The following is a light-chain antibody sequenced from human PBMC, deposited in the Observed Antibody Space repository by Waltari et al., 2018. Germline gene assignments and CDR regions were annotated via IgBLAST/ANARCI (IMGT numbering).Light chain of an antibody. CDR1: SSDIGGYNY. CDR2: DVS. CDR3: SSYIDSSTLEL. V-gene: IGLV2-14*03. J-gene: IGLJ2*01. Sequence: QSALTQPASVSGSPGQSITISCTGTSSDIGGYNYVSWYQQVPDKAPKLIIYDVSNRPSGVSSRFSGSKSGNTASLTISGLQAEDEANYYCSSYIDSSTLELFGGGTSLTVL.